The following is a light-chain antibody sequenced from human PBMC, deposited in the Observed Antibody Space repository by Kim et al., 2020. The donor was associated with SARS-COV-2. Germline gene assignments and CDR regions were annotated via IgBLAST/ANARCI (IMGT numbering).Light chain of an antibody. Sequence: STGERATLSCRASQCVSSSYLAWYQQKPGQAPRLLIYGASSRATGIPDRFSGSGSGTDFTLTISRLEPEDFAVYYCQQYGSSPPYTFGQGTKLEIK. CDR1: QCVSSSY. J-gene: IGKJ2*01. CDR2: GAS. CDR3: QQYGSSPPYT. V-gene: IGKV3-20*01.